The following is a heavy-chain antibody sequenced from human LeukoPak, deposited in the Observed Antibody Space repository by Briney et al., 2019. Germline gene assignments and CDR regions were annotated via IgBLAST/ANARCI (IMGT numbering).Heavy chain of an antibody. CDR3: AKGGLGCSGGSCYSSHFDY. D-gene: IGHD2-15*01. V-gene: IGHV3-23*01. Sequence: GGSLRLSCAASGFTFSSYAMSWVRQAPGKGLEWVSAISGSGGSTYYADSVKGRITISRDNSKNTLYLQMNSLRAEDTAVYYCAKGGLGCSGGSCYSSHFDYWGQGTLVTVSS. CDR1: GFTFSSYA. CDR2: ISGSGGST. J-gene: IGHJ4*02.